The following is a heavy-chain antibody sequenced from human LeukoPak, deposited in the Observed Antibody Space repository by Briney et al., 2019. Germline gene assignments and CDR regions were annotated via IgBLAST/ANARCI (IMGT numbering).Heavy chain of an antibody. CDR3: ARGYGDYGSYFDY. D-gene: IGHD4-17*01. CDR1: GFTFNDYA. V-gene: IGHV3-30*03. Sequence: GGSLRLSCAASGFTFNDYAMHWVRQAPGKGLEWASDISYDGSNKYYADSVKGRFTISRDNSKNTLYLQMNSLRAEDTAVYYCARGYGDYGSYFDYWGQGTLVTVSS. J-gene: IGHJ4*02. CDR2: ISYDGSNK.